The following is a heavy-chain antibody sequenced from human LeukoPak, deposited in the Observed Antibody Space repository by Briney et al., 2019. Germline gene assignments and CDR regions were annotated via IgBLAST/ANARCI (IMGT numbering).Heavy chain of an antibody. V-gene: IGHV1-69*05. D-gene: IGHD5-18*01. CDR3: ARGTRTSIQLWLSFDY. CDR2: IIPIFGTA. J-gene: IGHJ4*02. Sequence: SVKVSCKASGGTFSSYAISWVRQAPGQGLEWMGRIIPIFGTANYAQKFQGRVTITTDESTSTAYMELSSLRSEDTAVYYCARGTRTSIQLWLSFDYWGQGTLVTFSS. CDR1: GGTFSSYA.